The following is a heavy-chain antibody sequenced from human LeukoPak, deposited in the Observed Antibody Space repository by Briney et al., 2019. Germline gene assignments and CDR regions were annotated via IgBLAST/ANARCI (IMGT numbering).Heavy chain of an antibody. D-gene: IGHD3-10*01. V-gene: IGHV4-34*01. CDR2: INHSGST. CDR3: AREVITMVRGVITFTGFDY. J-gene: IGHJ4*02. Sequence: SETLSLTCAVYGGSFSGYYWSWIRQPPGKGLEWIGEINHSGSTNYNPSLKSRVTISVDTSKNQFSLKLSSVTAADTAVYYCAREVITMVRGVITFTGFDYWGQGTLVTVSS. CDR1: GGSFSGYY.